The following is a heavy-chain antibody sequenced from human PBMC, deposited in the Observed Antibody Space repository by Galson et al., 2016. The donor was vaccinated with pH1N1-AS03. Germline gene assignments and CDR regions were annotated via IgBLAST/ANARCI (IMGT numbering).Heavy chain of an antibody. V-gene: IGHV3-66*01. CDR1: GFTINNNY. D-gene: IGHD2-8*01. Sequence: SCAASGFTINNNYMSWVRQAPGKGLEWVSVIYGGGDTFYADSVKGRFIISRDNSKSTVSLQMNSLRAEDTAVYFCARESLYGGYYFDYWGQGALVTVSS. J-gene: IGHJ4*02. CDR2: IYGGGDT. CDR3: ARESLYGGYYFDY.